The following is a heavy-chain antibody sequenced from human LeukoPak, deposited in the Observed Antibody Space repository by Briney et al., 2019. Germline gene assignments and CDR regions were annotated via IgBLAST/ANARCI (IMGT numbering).Heavy chain of an antibody. V-gene: IGHV4-34*01. CDR1: GGSFSGYY. CDR2: INHSGST. Sequence: SETLSLTCAVYGGSFSGYYWSWIRQPPGKGLEWIREINHSGSTNYNPSLKSRVTISVDTSKNQFSLKLSSVTAADTAVYYCARGKRVIAAAVHNWFDPWGQGTLVTVSS. CDR3: ARGKRVIAAAVHNWFDP. J-gene: IGHJ5*02. D-gene: IGHD6-13*01.